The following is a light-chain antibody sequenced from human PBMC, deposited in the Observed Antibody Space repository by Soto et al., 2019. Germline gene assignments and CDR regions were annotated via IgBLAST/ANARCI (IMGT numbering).Light chain of an antibody. J-gene: IGKJ1*01. Sequence: EIVLTQSPGTLSLSPGERATLSCRASQSVSSSYLAWYQLKPGQAPRLLIYGASSRATGIPDRFSGSGSGTDFTLTISRLEPEDFAVYYCHQYGNKQTFRQETKKEIK. CDR3: HQYGNKQT. CDR2: GAS. CDR1: QSVSSSY. V-gene: IGKV3-20*01.